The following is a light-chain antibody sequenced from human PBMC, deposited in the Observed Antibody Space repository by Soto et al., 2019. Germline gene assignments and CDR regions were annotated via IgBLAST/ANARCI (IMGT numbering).Light chain of an antibody. Sequence: SVLTQPASVSGSPGQSITISCTGTSTDVGSHKLVSWYQQYPGNAPKLIIFGAYKRPSGVSNRFSGSKSGSTASLTISGLQADDEADYYCCSNAVGSTYVFGTGIKVTVL. J-gene: IGLJ1*01. CDR1: STDVGSHKL. V-gene: IGLV2-23*01. CDR2: GAY. CDR3: CSNAVGSTYV.